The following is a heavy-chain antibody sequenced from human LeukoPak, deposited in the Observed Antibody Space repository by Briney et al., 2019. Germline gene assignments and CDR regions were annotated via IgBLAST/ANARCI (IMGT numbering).Heavy chain of an antibody. V-gene: IGHV3-23*01. CDR3: AKDVNIVATINGGFDY. Sequence: GGSPRLSCAASGFTFSTYAMNWGRQAPGEGLGWVSGISGSVDITCYADSVKGRFTISRDNSKRTLYLRMNSLRAEDTAVYYCAKDVNIVATINGGFDYWGQGSLVTVSA. D-gene: IGHD5-12*01. J-gene: IGHJ4*02. CDR1: GFTFSTYA. CDR2: ISGSVDIT.